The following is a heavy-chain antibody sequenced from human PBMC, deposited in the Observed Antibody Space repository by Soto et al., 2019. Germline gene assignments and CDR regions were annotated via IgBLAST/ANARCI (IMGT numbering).Heavy chain of an antibody. CDR1: GYSFTSYW. Sequence: PGESLKISCKGSGYSFTSYWIGWVRQMPGKGLEWMGIIYPGDSDTRYSPSFQGQVTISADKSISTAYLQWSSLKASDTAMYYCARGSEELWLNANWFAPWGQRTPVTVSS. V-gene: IGHV5-51*01. CDR3: ARGSEELWLNANWFAP. D-gene: IGHD5-18*01. CDR2: IYPGDSDT. J-gene: IGHJ5*02.